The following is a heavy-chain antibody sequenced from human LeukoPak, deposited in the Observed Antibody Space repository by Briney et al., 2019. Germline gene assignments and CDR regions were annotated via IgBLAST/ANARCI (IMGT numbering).Heavy chain of an antibody. V-gene: IGHV4-59*01. Sequence: PSETLSVTCTVSGGSISSYYWSWIRQPPGQGLEWIGYIYYSGSTNYNPSLKSRVTISVYTSKNQFSLKLSSVTAADTAVYYCARGDDWFDPWGQGTLVTVSS. CDR2: IYYSGST. J-gene: IGHJ5*02. CDR3: ARGDDWFDP. CDR1: GGSISSYY. D-gene: IGHD5-24*01.